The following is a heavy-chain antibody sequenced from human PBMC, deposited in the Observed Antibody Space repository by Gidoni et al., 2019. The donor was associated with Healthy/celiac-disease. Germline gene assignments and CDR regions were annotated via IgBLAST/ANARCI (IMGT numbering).Heavy chain of an antibody. V-gene: IGHV3-49*04. CDR2: IRSKAYGGTT. Sequence: EVQLVESGGGLVQPGRSLRLSCTASGFTFGDYAMSWVRQAPGKRLEWVGFIRSKAYGGTTEYAASVKGRFTISRDDSKSIAYLQMNSLKTEDTAVYYCTRWNLMGLSSYCTNGVCPPPSYYYGMDVWGQGTTVTVSS. CDR3: TRWNLMGLSSYCTNGVCPPPSYYYGMDV. D-gene: IGHD2-8*01. J-gene: IGHJ6*02. CDR1: GFTFGDYA.